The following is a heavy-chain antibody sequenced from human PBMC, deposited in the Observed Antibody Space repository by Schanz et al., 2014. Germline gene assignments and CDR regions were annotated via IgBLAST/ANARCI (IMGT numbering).Heavy chain of an antibody. J-gene: IGHJ4*02. Sequence: EVQLVESGGGLVKPGGSLRLSCAASGFTFSSYKMNWVRQAPGKGLEWVSSISSSGSYIHYADSVKGRFTISRDNAKNTLYLQMNSLRAEDTAVYYCARDSRPNYDFLTAYYSIDYWGQGTLVTDSS. D-gene: IGHD3-9*01. CDR2: ISSSGSYI. CDR1: GFTFSSYK. CDR3: ARDSRPNYDFLTAYYSIDY. V-gene: IGHV3-21*01.